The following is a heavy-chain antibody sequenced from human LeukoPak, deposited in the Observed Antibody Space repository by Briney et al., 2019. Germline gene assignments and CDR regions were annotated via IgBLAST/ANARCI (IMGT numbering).Heavy chain of an antibody. D-gene: IGHD5-12*01. J-gene: IGHJ4*02. V-gene: IGHV1-18*01. CDR2: ISAYNGNT. CDR3: ARERIVAKFLSY. Sequence: GASVKISCKASGYTFTSYGISWVRQAPGQGLEWMGWISAYNGNTNYAQKLQGRVTMTTDKSTSAAYMELSNLRSEDTAVYYCARERIVAKFLSYWGQGTLVTVSS. CDR1: GYTFTSYG.